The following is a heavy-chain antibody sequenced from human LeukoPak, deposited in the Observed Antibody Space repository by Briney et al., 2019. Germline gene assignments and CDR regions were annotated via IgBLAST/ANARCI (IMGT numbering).Heavy chain of an antibody. Sequence: GGTVSLSCTASAFTFSNYWRHWVRHGPGKGRVGGSRIDTDGTNTDNGKSVKGQFTISRDNAKNTLYLKMTSLRADDTAVYYCARGEAGHCGGECPLRHWGQGTLVTVSS. J-gene: IGHJ4*02. CDR3: ARGEAGHCGGECPLRH. D-gene: IGHD2-21*01. CDR1: AFTFSNYW. CDR2: IDTDGTNT. V-gene: IGHV3-74*01.